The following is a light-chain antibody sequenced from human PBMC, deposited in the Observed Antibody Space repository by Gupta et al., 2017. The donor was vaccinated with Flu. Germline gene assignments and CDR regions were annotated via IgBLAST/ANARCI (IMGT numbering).Light chain of an antibody. Sequence: VIISCSGSSSNIGNNNVSWYQQLPGTAPKLLIYGDNKRPSGIPDRFSGSRSGTSATLGISGLQTGDEADYYCGAWENRLNSDVFGGGTKVTVL. J-gene: IGLJ3*02. CDR3: GAWENRLNSDV. CDR1: SSNIGNNN. CDR2: GDN. V-gene: IGLV1-51*02.